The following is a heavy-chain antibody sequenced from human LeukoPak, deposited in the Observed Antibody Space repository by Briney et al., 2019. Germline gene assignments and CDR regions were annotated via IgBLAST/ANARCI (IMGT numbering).Heavy chain of an antibody. CDR2: ISSSSSTI. CDR1: GFTFSSYS. Sequence: GGSLRLSCAASGFTFSSYSMNWVRQAPGKGLEWVSYISSSSSTIYYADSVKGRFTISRDNAKNSLYLQMNSLRAEDTAVYYCARDLTTVVAVAAHAFDIWGQGTMVTVSS. V-gene: IGHV3-48*04. D-gene: IGHD2-15*01. CDR3: ARDLTTVVAVAAHAFDI. J-gene: IGHJ3*02.